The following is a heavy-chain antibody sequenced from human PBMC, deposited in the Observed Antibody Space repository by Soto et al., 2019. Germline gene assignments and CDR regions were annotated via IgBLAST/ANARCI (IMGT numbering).Heavy chain of an antibody. CDR3: AIGLYYYDSSGYYYDYYGMGV. J-gene: IGHJ6*02. CDR2: IYPGDSDT. D-gene: IGHD3-22*01. V-gene: IGHV5-51*01. Sequence: PRESLKISCKGSGYSLTSYWIGWVRQMPGKGLEWMGIIYPGDSDTRYSPSFQGQVTISADKSISTAYLQWSSLKASDTAMYYCAIGLYYYDSSGYYYDYYGMGVWGQGTTVTVSS. CDR1: GYSLTSYW.